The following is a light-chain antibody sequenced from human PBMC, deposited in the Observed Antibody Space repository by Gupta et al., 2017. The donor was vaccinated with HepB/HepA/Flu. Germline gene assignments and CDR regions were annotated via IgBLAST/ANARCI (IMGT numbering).Light chain of an antibody. CDR2: AAS. CDR1: QSINSY. V-gene: IGKV1-39*01. CDR3: QQSDNTPLT. Sequence: DIQMTQSPSSLSASVGDRVTIICRASQSINSYLNWYQQKPGKAPKLLIYAASSLQSGVPSRFSGSGSGTDFTLTISSLQPEDFATYYCQQSDNTPLTFGGGTKLDIK. J-gene: IGKJ4*01.